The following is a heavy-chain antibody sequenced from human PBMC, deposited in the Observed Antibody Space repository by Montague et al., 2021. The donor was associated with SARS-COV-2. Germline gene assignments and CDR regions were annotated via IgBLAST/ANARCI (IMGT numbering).Heavy chain of an antibody. Sequence: CAISGDSVTGNLDTWNWSRQSRSKGIEGMGRTYDRSKWYNDYAESVKSRITIDPDTSKHQFSLHLNSVTPEDTAVYYCARIPVGSKYYFDFWGQGTLVTVSS. CDR1: GDSVTGNLDT. CDR3: ARIPVGSKYYFDF. D-gene: IGHD2-2*01. CDR2: TYDRSKWYN. J-gene: IGHJ4*02. V-gene: IGHV6-1*01.